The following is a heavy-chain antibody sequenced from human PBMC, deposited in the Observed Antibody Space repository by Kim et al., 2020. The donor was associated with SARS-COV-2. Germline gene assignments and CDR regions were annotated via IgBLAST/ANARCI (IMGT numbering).Heavy chain of an antibody. V-gene: IGHV3-48*02. CDR3: ARIKSSWYYFDS. CDR1: GFTFSDYS. D-gene: IGHD6-13*01. Sequence: GGSLRLSCAASGFTFSDYSMNWVRQAPGKGLEWVSYISRSGGTIYYADSMKGRFTISRDNAKNSLYLQINCLRDEDTAMYYCARIKSSWYYFDSWGQGTLVTVSS. J-gene: IGHJ4*02. CDR2: ISRSGGTI.